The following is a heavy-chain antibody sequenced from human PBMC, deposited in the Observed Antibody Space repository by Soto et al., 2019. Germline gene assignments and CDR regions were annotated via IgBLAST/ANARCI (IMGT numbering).Heavy chain of an antibody. D-gene: IGHD5-12*01. J-gene: IGHJ5*02. Sequence: GASVKVSCKASGYTFTSYGISWLRQAPGRGLDWMGWISPYNGNKNYAQKLQGRVTMTTDTYTSTAYMELRRLRSDDTAVYYCARTELVDRVATGSNWFDPWGQGTLVTVSS. V-gene: IGHV1-18*01. CDR3: ARTELVDRVATGSNWFDP. CDR2: ISPYNGNK. CDR1: GYTFTSYG.